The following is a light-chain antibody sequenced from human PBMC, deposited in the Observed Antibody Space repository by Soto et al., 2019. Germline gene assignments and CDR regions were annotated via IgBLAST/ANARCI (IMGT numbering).Light chain of an antibody. Sequence: EIVLTQSPATLSSFPGDRVTLSCRASQYINTRLAWYQHRPGQSPRLLIYQTSLRAAGIPARFSASGSGTDFTLTISDVQPEDFALYYCQQYGSSPPTFGQGTKV. CDR1: QYINTR. V-gene: IGKV3-11*01. CDR2: QTS. J-gene: IGKJ1*01. CDR3: QQYGSSPPT.